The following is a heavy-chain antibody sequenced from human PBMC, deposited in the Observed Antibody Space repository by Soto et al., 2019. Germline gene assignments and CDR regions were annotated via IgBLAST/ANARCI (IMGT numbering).Heavy chain of an antibody. Sequence: GASVKVSCKASGYTFTTYGISWVRQAPGRGPEWMGIINPSSGTTAYPQKFQGRVTMTRDTSTSTVYMELRSLRSEDTAVYYCARVVGATVTTWDYGFDIWGQGTMVTVSS. J-gene: IGHJ3*02. D-gene: IGHD4-17*01. CDR1: GYTFTTYG. CDR2: INPSSGTT. V-gene: IGHV1-46*01. CDR3: ARVVGATVTTWDYGFDI.